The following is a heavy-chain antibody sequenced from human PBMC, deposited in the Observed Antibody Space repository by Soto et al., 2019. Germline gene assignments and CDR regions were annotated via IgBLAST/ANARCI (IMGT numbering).Heavy chain of an antibody. D-gene: IGHD3-22*01. CDR2: ISYDGSNK. Sequence: GGSLRLSCAASGFTFSSYAMHWVRQAPGKGLEWVAVISYDGSNKYYADSVKGRFTISRDNSKSTLYLQMNSLRAEDTAVYYCARDRNYYDSSGYFDYWGQGTLVTVSS. J-gene: IGHJ4*02. CDR3: ARDRNYYDSSGYFDY. V-gene: IGHV3-30-3*01. CDR1: GFTFSSYA.